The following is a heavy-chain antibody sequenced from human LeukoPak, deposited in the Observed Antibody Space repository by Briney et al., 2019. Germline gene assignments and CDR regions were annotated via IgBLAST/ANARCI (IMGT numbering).Heavy chain of an antibody. Sequence: SETLSLTCAVYGGSFSGYYWSWIRQPPGKGLEWIGEINHSGSTNYNPSLKSRVTISVDKSKNQFSLKLSSVTAADTAVYYCASSPTVGQRRGYFDYWGQRTLVTFSS. V-gene: IGHV4-34*01. CDR1: GGSFSGYY. J-gene: IGHJ4*02. D-gene: IGHD4-11*01. CDR2: INHSGST. CDR3: ASSPTVGQRRGYFDY.